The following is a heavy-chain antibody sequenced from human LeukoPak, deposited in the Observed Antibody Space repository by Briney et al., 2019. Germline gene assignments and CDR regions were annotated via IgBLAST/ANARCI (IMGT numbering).Heavy chain of an antibody. J-gene: IGHJ4*02. CDR1: GGSISSSSYY. CDR2: IYYSGST. V-gene: IGHV4-39*01. D-gene: IGHD3-22*01. Sequence: PSETLSLTCTVSGGSISSSSYYWGWICQPPGKGLEWIGSIYYSGSTYYNPSLKSRVTISVDTSKNQFSLKLSSVTAADTAVYYCASQYYYDSSGYYSLFDYWGQGTLVTVSS. CDR3: ASQYYYDSSGYYSLFDY.